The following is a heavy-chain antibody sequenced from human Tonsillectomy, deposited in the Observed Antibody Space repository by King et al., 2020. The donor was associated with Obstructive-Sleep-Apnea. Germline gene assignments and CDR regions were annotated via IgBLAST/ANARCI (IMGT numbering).Heavy chain of an antibody. Sequence: VQLQESGPGLVKPSETLSLTCTVSGGSISSYYWSWIRQPPGRGLEWIGYIYYTGSTNYNPSLKSRVTISVDTSKNQFSLKLSSVTATDTAVYYCARHDNYNFWVDCWGQGTLVTVSS. V-gene: IGHV4-59*08. D-gene: IGHD3/OR15-3a*01. CDR2: IYYTGST. J-gene: IGHJ4*02. CDR1: GGSISSYY. CDR3: ARHDNYNFWVDC.